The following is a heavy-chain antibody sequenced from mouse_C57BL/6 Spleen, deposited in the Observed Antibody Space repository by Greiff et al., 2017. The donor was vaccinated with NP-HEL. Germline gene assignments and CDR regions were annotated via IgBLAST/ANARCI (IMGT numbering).Heavy chain of an antibody. V-gene: IGHV1-74*01. CDR3: AFDGVPMGSSYEGFDY. J-gene: IGHJ2*01. CDR1: GYTFTSYW. CDR2: IHPSDSDT. Sequence: QVQLQQPGAELVKPGASVKVSCKASGYTFTSYWMHWVKQRPGQGLEWIGRIHPSDSDTNYNQKFKGKATLTVDKSSSTAYMQRSSLASEDSAVYYCAFDGVPMGSSYEGFDYWGQGTTLTVSS. D-gene: IGHD1-1*01.